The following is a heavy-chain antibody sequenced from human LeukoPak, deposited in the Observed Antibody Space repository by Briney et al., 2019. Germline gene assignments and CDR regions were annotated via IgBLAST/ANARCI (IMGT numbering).Heavy chain of an antibody. J-gene: IGHJ2*01. CDR2: IYYSGST. CDR3: ARHKRQYDSSGKYIGPDWYFDL. CDR1: GGSINSYY. Sequence: SETLSLTCTVSGGSINSYYWSWIRQPPGKGLEWIGYIYYSGSTNYNPSLKSRVTISVDTSKNQFSLKLSSVTAADTAVYYCARHKRQYDSSGKYIGPDWYFDLWGRGTLVTVSS. D-gene: IGHD3-22*01. V-gene: IGHV4-59*08.